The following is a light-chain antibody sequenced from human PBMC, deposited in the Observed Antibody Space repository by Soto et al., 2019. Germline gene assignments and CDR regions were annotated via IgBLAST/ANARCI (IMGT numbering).Light chain of an antibody. V-gene: IGLV2-11*01. CDR2: DVN. CDR1: SSDVGGYNY. J-gene: IGLJ3*02. Sequence: QSALTQPRSVSGSPGQSVTISCTGTSSDVGGYNYVSWHQQHPGKAPKLMIYDVNKWPSGVPDRFSGSKSGNTASLTISGLQAEDEADYHCCSYAGSHTPWVFGGGTKLTVL. CDR3: CSYAGSHTPWV.